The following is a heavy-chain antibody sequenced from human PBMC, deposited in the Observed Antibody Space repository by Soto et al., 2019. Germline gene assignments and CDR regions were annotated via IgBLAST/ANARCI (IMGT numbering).Heavy chain of an antibody. CDR1: GFNFRSTA. D-gene: IGHD2-21*02. Sequence: EVQLLESGGGLVQPGGSLGLSCAASGFNFRSTAMSWVRQPPGKGLEWVSAISGAGDSPFYADSVKGHFTISRDNSKNMLYLYINSLRAEDTAMYYCAKGGDYDLDFASWGQGTPVTVSS. CDR3: AKGGDYDLDFAS. J-gene: IGHJ4*02. CDR2: ISGAGDSP. V-gene: IGHV3-23*01.